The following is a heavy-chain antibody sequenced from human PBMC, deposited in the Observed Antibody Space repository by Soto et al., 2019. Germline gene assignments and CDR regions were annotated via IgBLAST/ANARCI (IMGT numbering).Heavy chain of an antibody. J-gene: IGHJ6*02. Sequence: VQLQQWGAGLLKPSETLSLTCDVSGESFGGYEWSWIRQSPGKGLEWIGDITHRGSTNYNPSLKSRVTLSVDTSKRQFSLKLSSVTAADTAVYYCARGGAHAKSGSGIYQFGYGLDFWGQGTTVTVSS. D-gene: IGHD1-26*01. CDR3: ARGGAHAKSGSGIYQFGYGLDF. CDR2: ITHRGST. CDR1: GESFGGYE. V-gene: IGHV4-34*02.